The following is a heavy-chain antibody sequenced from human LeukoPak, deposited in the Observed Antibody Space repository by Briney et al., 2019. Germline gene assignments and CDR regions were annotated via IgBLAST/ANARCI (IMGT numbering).Heavy chain of an antibody. D-gene: IGHD3-3*01. J-gene: IGHJ4*02. CDR2: FSSSGNT. CDR1: GFTFSSYG. Sequence: GGSLRLSCAAFGFTFSSYGMSWVRQAPGKGLEWVSGFSSSGNTYYADSVKGRFTISRDNSKNTLYLQMNTLRFDDTAVYYCASWNGYADYWGQGTLVTVSS. V-gene: IGHV3-23*01. CDR3: ASWNGYADY.